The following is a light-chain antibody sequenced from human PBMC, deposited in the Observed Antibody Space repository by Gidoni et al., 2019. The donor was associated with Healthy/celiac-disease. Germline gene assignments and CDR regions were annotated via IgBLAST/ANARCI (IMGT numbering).Light chain of an antibody. CDR3: AAWDDSLNGWV. Sequence: QSVLTQPPSASGTPGQRVTISCSGSSSNIGSNTVNWYQQRPGTAPKLLIYSNNQRPSGVPDRFSGSKSGTSASLAISGLQSEDEADYYWAAWDDSLNGWVFGGGTKLTVL. CDR2: SNN. V-gene: IGLV1-44*01. CDR1: SSNIGSNT. J-gene: IGLJ3*02.